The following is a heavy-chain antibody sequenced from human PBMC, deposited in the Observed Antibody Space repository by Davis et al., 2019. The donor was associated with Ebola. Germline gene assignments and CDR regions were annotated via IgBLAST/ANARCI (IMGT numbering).Heavy chain of an antibody. D-gene: IGHD3-10*01. CDR1: GYTFSRDG. CDR2: INTNTGNP. CDR3: ARRPQYYYGSGMADY. Sequence: AASVKVSCKASGYTFSRDGISWVRLAPGQGLEWMGWINTNTGNPTYAQGFTGRFVFSLDTSVSTAYLQISSLKAEDTAVYYCARRPQYYYGSGMADYWGQGTLVTVSS. V-gene: IGHV7-4-1*02. J-gene: IGHJ4*02.